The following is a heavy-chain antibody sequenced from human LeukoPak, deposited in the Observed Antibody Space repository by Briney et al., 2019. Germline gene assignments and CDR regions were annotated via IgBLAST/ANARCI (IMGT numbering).Heavy chain of an antibody. CDR2: IYFNGNT. J-gene: IGHJ4*01. V-gene: IGHV4-59*01. CDR3: ARENSALLDY. Sequence: PSETLSLTCTVPDGSISIYYWNWIRQLPGKGLEWIGYIYFNGNTNYNPSLKSRLTMSVDTSKKQFSLNLSSVTAADTAVYYCARENSALLDYWGQGTLVTVSS. D-gene: IGHD2-15*01. CDR1: DGSISIYY.